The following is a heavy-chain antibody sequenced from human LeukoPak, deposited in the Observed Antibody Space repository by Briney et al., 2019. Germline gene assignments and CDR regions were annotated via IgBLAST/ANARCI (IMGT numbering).Heavy chain of an antibody. D-gene: IGHD1-26*01. Sequence: GGSLRLSCAASGFTFNKFAMSWVRQAPRKGLEWVSAINPSGGRTYYADSVKGRFTISRDNSRNTLYLQMNALRAEDTAIYYCSKEGGIVEPGRTVDYWGQGTLVTVSS. V-gene: IGHV3-23*01. CDR2: INPSGGRT. CDR3: SKEGGIVEPGRTVDY. J-gene: IGHJ4*02. CDR1: GFTFNKFA.